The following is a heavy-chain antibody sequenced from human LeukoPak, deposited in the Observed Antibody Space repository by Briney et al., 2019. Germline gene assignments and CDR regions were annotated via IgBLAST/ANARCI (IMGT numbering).Heavy chain of an antibody. D-gene: IGHD7-27*01. Sequence: ASVKVSCKASGYTFTGYFMHWVRQAPGQGLEWMGWFKPSNGVTNYAQKFQGRVTMTRDTSINTAYMELSRLTSDDTAVYYCARDHNSENWGSLGGWGQGTLVTVSS. CDR1: GYTFTGYF. V-gene: IGHV1-2*02. J-gene: IGHJ4*02. CDR2: FKPSNGVT. CDR3: ARDHNSENWGSLGG.